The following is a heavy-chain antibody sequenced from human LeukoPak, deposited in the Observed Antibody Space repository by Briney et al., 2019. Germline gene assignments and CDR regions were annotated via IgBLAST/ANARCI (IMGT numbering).Heavy chain of an antibody. D-gene: IGHD2-21*01. CDR1: GLTFNNAW. CDR2: IRSRSAGGTT. J-gene: IGHJ4*02. V-gene: IGHV3-15*01. Sequence: GGSLRLSCAASGLTFNNAWMSWVRQAPGKGLEWVGRIRSRSAGGTTDYGAPVKGRFTISRDDSKNTLYLQMNSLKTEDTAVYYCSTGCGTHDYWGQGTFVPVSS. CDR3: STGCGTHDY.